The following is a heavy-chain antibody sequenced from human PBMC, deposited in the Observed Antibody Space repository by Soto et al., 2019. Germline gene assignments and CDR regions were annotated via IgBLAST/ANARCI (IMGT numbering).Heavy chain of an antibody. CDR2: IYPGDSDT. J-gene: IGHJ6*02. CDR1: GYSFSNYW. Sequence: GESLKISCKGSGYSFSNYWIGWVRQMPGKGLEWMGIIYPGDSDTRYSPSFQGQVTISADKAFNTAYPQWSSLKASDTAMYYCARQAVFYFGSGTYFALDVWGQGTTVTVSS. CDR3: ARQAVFYFGSGTYFALDV. D-gene: IGHD3-10*01. V-gene: IGHV5-51*01.